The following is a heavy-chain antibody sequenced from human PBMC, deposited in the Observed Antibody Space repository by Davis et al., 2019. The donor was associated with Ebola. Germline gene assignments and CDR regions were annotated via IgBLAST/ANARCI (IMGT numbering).Heavy chain of an antibody. J-gene: IGHJ6*02. V-gene: IGHV3-7*03. CDR2: IKQDGSET. CDR1: GFAFDAFG. Sequence: GGSLRLSCVASGFAFDAFGMNWVRQAPGKGLEWVANIKQDGSETHYVDSVRGRFTISRDNAKNSLYLQMNSLRAEDTAVYYCATERGLARSSYYYGLDVWGRGTTVTVSS. D-gene: IGHD3-10*01. CDR3: ATERGLARSSYYYGLDV.